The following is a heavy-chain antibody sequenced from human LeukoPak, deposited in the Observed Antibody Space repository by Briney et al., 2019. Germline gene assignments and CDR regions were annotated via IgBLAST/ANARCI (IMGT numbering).Heavy chain of an antibody. J-gene: IGHJ5*02. CDR2: IIPIFGTA. Sequence: SVKVSCKASGGTFSSYAISWVRQAPGQGLEWMGGIIPIFGTANYAQKFQGRVTITTDESTSTAYTELSSLRSEDTAVYYCARDRYCSSTSCHLPGNNWFDPWGQGTLVTVSS. V-gene: IGHV1-69*05. D-gene: IGHD2-2*01. CDR1: GGTFSSYA. CDR3: ARDRYCSSTSCHLPGNNWFDP.